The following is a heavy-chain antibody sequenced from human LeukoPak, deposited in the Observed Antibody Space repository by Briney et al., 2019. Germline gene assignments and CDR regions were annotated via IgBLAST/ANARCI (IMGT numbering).Heavy chain of an antibody. J-gene: IGHJ4*02. D-gene: IGHD3-10*01. CDR2: ISGSGGGT. CDR3: AKDQNYFGSGINAIDY. Sequence: GGSLRLSCAASGFTFTTYAMSWVRQAPGKGLEWVSLISGSGGGTYYADSVKGRFTISRDNSKNMVYLQVNSLRADDTAVYYCAKDQNYFGSGINAIDYWGQGTLVTVSS. CDR1: GFTFTTYA. V-gene: IGHV3-23*01.